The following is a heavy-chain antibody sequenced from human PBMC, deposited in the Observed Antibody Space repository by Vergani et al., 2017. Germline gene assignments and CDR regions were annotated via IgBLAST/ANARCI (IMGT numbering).Heavy chain of an antibody. V-gene: IGHV4-30-2*01. CDR1: GGSISSGGYS. Sequence: QVQLQESGPGLVKPSQTLSLTCAVSGGSISSGGYSWSWIRQPPGKGLEWIGYSYHSGSTYHNLYLKSRVTISVDRPKNQFSLKQKSVTAADAAVYYCARGGGGFAYHMARVTDPYCFDYWGQGTLVTVSS. CDR2: SYHSGST. J-gene: IGHJ4*02. D-gene: IGHD4-17*01. CDR3: ARGGGGFAYHMARVTDPYCFDY.